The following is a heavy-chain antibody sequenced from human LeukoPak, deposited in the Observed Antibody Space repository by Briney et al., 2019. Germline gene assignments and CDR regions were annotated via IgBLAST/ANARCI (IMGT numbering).Heavy chain of an antibody. V-gene: IGHV4-39*01. CDR2: IHSSGST. Sequence: PSETLSLTCTVSGGSISDTSHFWGWIRQPPGKGLEWIGSIHSSGSTHYNPSLKSRVTISADTSRNQLSLKLSSVAATDTAIYYCARRGYKCDVDYWGQGTLVTVSS. CDR1: GGSISDTSHF. D-gene: IGHD5-18*01. J-gene: IGHJ4*02. CDR3: ARRGYKCDVDY.